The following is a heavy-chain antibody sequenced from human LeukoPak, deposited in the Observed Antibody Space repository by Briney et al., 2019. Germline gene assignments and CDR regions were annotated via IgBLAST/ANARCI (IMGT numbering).Heavy chain of an antibody. CDR3: ARDLTDDFWSGYHLDY. CDR1: GFTFSSYG. Sequence: GGSLRLSCAASGFTFSSYGMHWVRQAPGKGLEWVAVVWYDGSNKYYADSVKGRFTISRDNSKNTLYLQMNSLRAEDTAVYYCARDLTDDFWSGYHLDYWGQGNLVTVSS. D-gene: IGHD3-3*01. J-gene: IGHJ4*02. V-gene: IGHV3-33*01. CDR2: VWYDGSNK.